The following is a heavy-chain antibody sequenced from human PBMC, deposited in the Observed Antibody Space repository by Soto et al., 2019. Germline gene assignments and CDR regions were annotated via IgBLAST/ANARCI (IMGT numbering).Heavy chain of an antibody. CDR3: AKRATAKNFDY. Sequence: GGSLRLSCAASGFTFSNYAMHWVRQAPGKGLEWVSAIGSGGATFYADSVKGRFTISRDNSKNTLYLQMNTLRAEDTAVYYCAKRATAKNFDYWGQGTLVTVSS. V-gene: IGHV3-23*01. CDR2: IGSGGAT. D-gene: IGHD5-12*01. CDR1: GFTFSNYA. J-gene: IGHJ4*02.